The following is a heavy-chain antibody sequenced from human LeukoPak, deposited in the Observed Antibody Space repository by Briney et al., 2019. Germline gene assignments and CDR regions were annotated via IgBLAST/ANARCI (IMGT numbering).Heavy chain of an antibody. Sequence: PSETLSLTCAVYGGSFSGYYWSWIRQPPGKGLEWIGEINHSGSTNYNSSLKSRVTISVDTSKNQFSLKLSSVTAADTAVYYCARTTYYYDSSGYYYEYFQHWGQGTLVTVSS. CDR2: INHSGST. CDR1: GGSFSGYY. CDR3: ARTTYYYDSSGYYYEYFQH. J-gene: IGHJ1*01. D-gene: IGHD3-22*01. V-gene: IGHV4-34*01.